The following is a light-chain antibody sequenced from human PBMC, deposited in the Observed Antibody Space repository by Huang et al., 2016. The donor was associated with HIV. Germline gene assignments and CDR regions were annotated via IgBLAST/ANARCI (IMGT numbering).Light chain of an antibody. CDR3: QLRSTWPGDT. J-gene: IGKJ4*01. CDR2: DAS. V-gene: IGKV3-11*01. Sequence: EIVLTQSPATLSLSPGERATLPCRASQTVSSSLACYKKKPGQTPRLLIYDASNGATDIPARFSGSGSGTDFTLTISSLEPEEFAVYYCQLRSTWPGDTFGGGTKVEIK. CDR1: QTVSSS.